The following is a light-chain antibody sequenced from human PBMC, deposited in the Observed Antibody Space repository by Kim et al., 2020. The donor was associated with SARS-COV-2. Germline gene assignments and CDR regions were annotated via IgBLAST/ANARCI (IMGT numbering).Light chain of an antibody. Sequence: ATLSLSPGERATRTCRASQSVSSYLAWYQQKPGQAPRLLIYDASNRATGIPARFSGSGSGTDFTLTISSLEPEDFAVYYCQQRSNFGQGTRLEIK. J-gene: IGKJ5*01. CDR1: QSVSSY. CDR3: QQRSN. V-gene: IGKV3-11*01. CDR2: DAS.